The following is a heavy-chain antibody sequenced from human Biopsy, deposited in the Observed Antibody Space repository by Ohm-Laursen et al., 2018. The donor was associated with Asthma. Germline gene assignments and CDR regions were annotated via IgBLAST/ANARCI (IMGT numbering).Heavy chain of an antibody. CDR1: GYSLTDLS. J-gene: IGHJ4*02. V-gene: IGHV1-24*01. D-gene: IGHD4-17*01. CDR3: ASDFPKDYVRYNFQF. Sequence: ASVKVSCKISGYSLTDLSMHWVWQAPGQGLEWMGGHDHEEGGTVNARRFQGRVTMTEDTSTDTAYMELSSLSSDDTAVYYCASDFPKDYVRYNFQFWGQGTLVTVSS. CDR2: HDHEEGGT.